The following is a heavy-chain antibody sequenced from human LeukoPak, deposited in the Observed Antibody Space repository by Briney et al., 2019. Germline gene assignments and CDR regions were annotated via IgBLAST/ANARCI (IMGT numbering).Heavy chain of an antibody. CDR2: DYSSGNT. Sequence: SETLSLTCTVSRGSISSSGYYWGWIRQPPGQGLEWIGSDYSSGNTYYSPSLKSRVTISVDSSKDQFSLELCSVTAADTAMYYCASGRGSNSQLSYNWFDPWGQGTLVTVSS. D-gene: IGHD2-2*01. CDR1: RGSISSSGYY. CDR3: ASGRGSNSQLSYNWFDP. V-gene: IGHV4-39*07. J-gene: IGHJ5*02.